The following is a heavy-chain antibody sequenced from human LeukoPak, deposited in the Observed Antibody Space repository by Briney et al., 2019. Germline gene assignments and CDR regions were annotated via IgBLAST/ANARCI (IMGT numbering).Heavy chain of an antibody. CDR2: ISGSGGST. Sequence: GGSLRLSCAASGFTFSSYAMSWVRQAPGKGLEWVSAISGSGGSTYYADSVKGRFTISRDNSKNTLYLQMNSLRAEDTAVYYCAKDNSGQLWAPTKYYWGQGTLVTVSS. CDR1: GFTFSSYA. D-gene: IGHD5-18*01. CDR3: AKDNSGQLWAPTKYY. V-gene: IGHV3-23*01. J-gene: IGHJ4*02.